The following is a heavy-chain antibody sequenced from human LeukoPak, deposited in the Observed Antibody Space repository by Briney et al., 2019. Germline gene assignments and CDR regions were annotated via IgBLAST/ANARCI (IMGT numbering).Heavy chain of an antibody. Sequence: SQTLSLTCTVSGGSISSGRYYWSWIRQHPGKGLEWIGYIYYSGSTYYNPSLKSRVTISVDTSKNQFSLKLSSVTAADTAVYYCAREGSVTMVRGLAFDIWGQGTMVTVSS. J-gene: IGHJ3*02. V-gene: IGHV4-31*02. CDR2: IYYSGST. D-gene: IGHD3-10*01. CDR1: GGSISSGRYY. CDR3: AREGSVTMVRGLAFDI.